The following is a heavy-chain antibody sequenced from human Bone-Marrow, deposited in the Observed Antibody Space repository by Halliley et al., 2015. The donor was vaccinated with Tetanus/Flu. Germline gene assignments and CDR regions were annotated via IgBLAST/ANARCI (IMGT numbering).Heavy chain of an antibody. Sequence: GLEWVANINQIGGEDYYVDSVKGRFTISRDNAKNSLYLQMNSLRADDTAVYYCARGDRNFDSWGQGTLVTVSS. D-gene: IGHD2-21*02. CDR3: ARGDRNFDS. J-gene: IGHJ4*02. CDR2: INQIGGED. V-gene: IGHV3-7*04.